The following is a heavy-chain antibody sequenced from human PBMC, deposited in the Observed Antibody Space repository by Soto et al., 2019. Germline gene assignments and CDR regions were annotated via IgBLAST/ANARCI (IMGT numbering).Heavy chain of an antibody. CDR3: VKDTLGGMTPVFMPGPD. V-gene: IGHV3-30*18. J-gene: IGHJ4*02. D-gene: IGHD2-2*01. Sequence: VQLVESGGGVVQPGRSLRLSCAASGLTFSTYGFHWVRQAPGKGLEWVAVISNDVRNIHYAESVEGRFTISRDNSKNALYLQMTSFRPNDTAVYYCVKDTLGGMTPVFMPGPDWGQGTLVTVSS. CDR1: GLTFSTYG. CDR2: ISNDVRNI.